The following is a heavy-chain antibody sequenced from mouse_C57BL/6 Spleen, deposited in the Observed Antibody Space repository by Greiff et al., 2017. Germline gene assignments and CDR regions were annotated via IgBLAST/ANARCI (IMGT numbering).Heavy chain of an antibody. Sequence: VQLQQSGPELVKPGASVKISCKASGYAISSSWMNWVKQRPGKGLEWIGRIYHGDGDTNYNGKFKGKATLTTDKSSSTAYMQLSSLTSEDSAVYFCASDYVSSQAWFAYWGQGTLVTVSA. V-gene: IGHV1-82*01. J-gene: IGHJ3*01. CDR2: IYHGDGDT. CDR3: ASDYVSSQAWFAY. D-gene: IGHD1-1*01. CDR1: GYAISSSW.